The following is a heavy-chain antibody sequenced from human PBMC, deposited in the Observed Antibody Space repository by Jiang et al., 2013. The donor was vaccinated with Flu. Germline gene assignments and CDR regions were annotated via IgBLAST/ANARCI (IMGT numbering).Heavy chain of an antibody. Sequence: SGAEVKRLGASVKVSCKASGYSFISHYLHWVRQAPGQGLEWMGVIDPSGGATTYAQKFQGRVTITADKSTSAAYMEFSSLRSEDTAIYYCARAASCGGDCYYFDSVGPGNPGHRLL. V-gene: IGHV1-46*01. CDR2: IDPSGGAT. D-gene: IGHD2-21*02. CDR3: ARAASCGGDCYYFDS. J-gene: IGHJ4*02. CDR1: GYSFISHY.